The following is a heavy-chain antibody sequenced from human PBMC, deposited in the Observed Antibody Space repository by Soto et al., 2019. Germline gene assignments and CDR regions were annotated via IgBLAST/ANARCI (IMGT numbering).Heavy chain of an antibody. CDR1: GGSISSGGYY. J-gene: IGHJ3*02. D-gene: IGHD4-4*01. V-gene: IGHV4-31*03. CDR2: IYYSGST. CDR3: AKTITLTNDAFDI. Sequence: PSETLSLTCTVSGGSISSGGYYWSWIRQHPGKGLEWIGYIYYSGSTYYNPSLKSRVTISVDTSKNQFSLKLSSVTAADTAVYYCAKTITLTNDAFDIWGQGTMVTVSS.